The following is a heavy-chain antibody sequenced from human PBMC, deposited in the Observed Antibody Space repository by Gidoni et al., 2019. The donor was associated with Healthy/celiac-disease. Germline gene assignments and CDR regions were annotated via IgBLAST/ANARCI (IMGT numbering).Heavy chain of an antibody. CDR1: GFTFSSYS. D-gene: IGHD2-2*01. CDR3: ARDRCSSTSCPTRYYYYGMDV. V-gene: IGHV3-21*01. J-gene: IGHJ6*02. CDR2: ISSSSSYI. Sequence: ESGGGLVKPGGSLRLSCAASGFTFSSYSMNWVRQAPGKGLEWVSSISSSSSYIYYADSVKGRFTISRDNAKNSLYLQMNSLRAEDTAVYYCARDRCSSTSCPTRYYYYGMDVWGQGTTVTVSS.